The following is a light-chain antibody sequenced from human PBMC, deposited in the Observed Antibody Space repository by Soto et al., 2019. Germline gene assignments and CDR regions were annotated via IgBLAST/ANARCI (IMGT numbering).Light chain of an antibody. CDR2: AAS. CDR3: QQSYSILYT. CDR1: QSMSSY. Sequence: DIQMTQSPSSLSASVGDRVTITCRASQSMSSYLNWYQQKPGKAPKLLIYAASSLQSGVPSRFSGSGSGKDFTLTISSMQPEDFAIYYCQQSYSILYTFGQGTKLEIK. J-gene: IGKJ2*01. V-gene: IGKV1-39*01.